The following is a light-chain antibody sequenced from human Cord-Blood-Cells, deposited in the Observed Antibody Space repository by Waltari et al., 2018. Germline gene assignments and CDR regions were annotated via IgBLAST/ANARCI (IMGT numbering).Light chain of an antibody. V-gene: IGLV2-14*01. Sequence: QSALTQPASVSGSPGQSITTSCTGTRSDVGGYNSVSWYQQHPGKPPQLMVYDVSNRPSGVSNRFSGSKSGNTASLTISGLQAEDEADYYCSSYTSSSTLVVFGGGTKLTVL. CDR3: SSYTSSSTLVV. CDR2: DVS. CDR1: RSDVGGYNS. J-gene: IGLJ2*01.